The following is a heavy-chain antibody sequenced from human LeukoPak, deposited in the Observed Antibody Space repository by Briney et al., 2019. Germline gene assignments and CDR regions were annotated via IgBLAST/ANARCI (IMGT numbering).Heavy chain of an antibody. D-gene: IGHD6-13*01. J-gene: IGHJ2*01. Sequence: GRSLRLSCAASGFTFSSYGMHWVRQAPGKGLEWVAVISYDGSNKYYADSVKGRFTISRDNSKNTLYLQMNSLRAEDTAVYYCAKDEYSSSTSWYFGLWGRGTLVTVSS. CDR2: ISYDGSNK. CDR3: AKDEYSSSTSWYFGL. V-gene: IGHV3-30*18. CDR1: GFTFSSYG.